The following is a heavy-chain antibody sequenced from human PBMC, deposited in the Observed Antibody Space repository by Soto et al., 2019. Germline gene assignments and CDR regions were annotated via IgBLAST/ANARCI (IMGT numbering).Heavy chain of an antibody. CDR2: ISYDGSNK. J-gene: IGHJ4*02. CDR3: ASDHSYSSSWYNYPAPGSTLFDY. CDR1: GFTFSSYG. V-gene: IGHV3-30*03. D-gene: IGHD6-13*01. Sequence: GGSLRLSYAASGFTFSSYGMHWVRQAPGTGLEWVAVISYDGSNKYYADSVKGRFTISRDNSKNTLYLQMNSLRAEDTAVYYCASDHSYSSSWYNYPAPGSTLFDYWGQGTLVTVSS.